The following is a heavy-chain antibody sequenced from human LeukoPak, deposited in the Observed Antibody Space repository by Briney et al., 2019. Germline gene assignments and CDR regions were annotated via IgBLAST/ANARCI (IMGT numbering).Heavy chain of an antibody. Sequence: SETLSLTRTVSGGSVNSYYWSWIRQPAGEGLEWIGRIYSSGTTSYSPSLKSRVTMSVDTSENQFSLKVSSVTAADTAVYYCARGGSSAAAIFDYWGQGTLVTVSS. V-gene: IGHV4-4*07. J-gene: IGHJ4*02. CDR1: GGSVNSYY. CDR3: ARGGSSAAAIFDY. CDR2: IYSSGTT. D-gene: IGHD6-25*01.